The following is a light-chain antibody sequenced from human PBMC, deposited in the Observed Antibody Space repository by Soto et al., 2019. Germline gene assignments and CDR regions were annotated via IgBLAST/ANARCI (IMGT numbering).Light chain of an antibody. CDR1: QDTGKY. CDR3: QQSYSTLTIT. CDR2: AAS. Sequence: IQMTQSPTSLSASVGDRFTITFQASQDTGKYLNWYQQKPGKAPKLLIYAASSLQSGVPSRFSGSGSGTDFTLTISSLQPEDFATYYCQQSYSTLTITFGQGTRLEI. V-gene: IGKV1-39*01. J-gene: IGKJ5*01.